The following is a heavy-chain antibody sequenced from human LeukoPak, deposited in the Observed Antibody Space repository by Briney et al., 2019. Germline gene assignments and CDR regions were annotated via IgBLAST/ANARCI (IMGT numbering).Heavy chain of an antibody. CDR2: ISSSSYI. D-gene: IGHD3-3*01. Sequence: PGGSLRPSCAASGFTFSSYSMNWVRQAPGKALEWVSSISSSSYIYYADPVKGRFTISRDNAKNSLYLQMNSLRAEDTAVYYCAGFSTIFGVPFDYWGQGTLVTVSS. V-gene: IGHV3-21*01. CDR3: AGFSTIFGVPFDY. J-gene: IGHJ4*02. CDR1: GFTFSSYS.